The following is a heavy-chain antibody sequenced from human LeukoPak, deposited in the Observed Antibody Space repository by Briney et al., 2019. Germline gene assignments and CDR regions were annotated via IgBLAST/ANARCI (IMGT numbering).Heavy chain of an antibody. Sequence: GGSLRLSCAASGLTCSTCWMNWVRQAPGKGLEWVANINEDGSEKHYVDSVKGRFTISRDNAKNSLYLQMNSLRAEDTAVYYCARDTGDYWGQGTLVTVSS. V-gene: IGHV3-7*01. D-gene: IGHD1-14*01. CDR1: GLTCSTCW. J-gene: IGHJ4*02. CDR3: ARDTGDY. CDR2: INEDGSEK.